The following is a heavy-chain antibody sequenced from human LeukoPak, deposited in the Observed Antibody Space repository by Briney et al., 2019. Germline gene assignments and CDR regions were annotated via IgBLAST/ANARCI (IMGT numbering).Heavy chain of an antibody. CDR2: ISGGGGST. Sequence: GGSLRLSCAASGFTFSSYAMSWVRQAPGKGLVWVSTISGGGGSTYYADSVKGRFTISRDNSKNTLYLQMNSLRAEDTAVYYCAKGNSWDYGDYGWGQGTMVTVSS. D-gene: IGHD4-17*01. CDR1: GFTFSSYA. CDR3: AKGNSWDYGDYG. V-gene: IGHV3-23*01. J-gene: IGHJ3*01.